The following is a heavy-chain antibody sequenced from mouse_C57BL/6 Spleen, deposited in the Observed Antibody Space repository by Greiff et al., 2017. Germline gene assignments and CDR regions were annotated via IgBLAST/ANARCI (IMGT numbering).Heavy chain of an antibody. CDR1: GYTFTDYY. J-gene: IGHJ1*03. Sequence: VHVKQSGPVLVKPGASVKMSCKASGYTFTDYYMNWVKQSHGKSLEWIGVLNPYNGGTSYNQKFKGKATLTVDKSSSTAYMELNSLTSEDSAVYYSARRYYGSSPGWYFDVWGTGTTVTVSS. CDR2: LNPYNGGT. CDR3: ARRYYGSSPGWYFDV. D-gene: IGHD1-1*01. V-gene: IGHV1-19*01.